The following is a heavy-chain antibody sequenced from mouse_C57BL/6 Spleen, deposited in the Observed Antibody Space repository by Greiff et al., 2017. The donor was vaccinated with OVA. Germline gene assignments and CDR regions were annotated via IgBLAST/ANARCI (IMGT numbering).Heavy chain of an antibody. V-gene: IGHV14-2*01. D-gene: IGHD1-1*01. CDR2: IDPEDGET. CDR3: ARGYGSSYKYFDV. CDR1: GFNIKDYY. Sequence: EVQLQQSGAELVKPGASVKLSCTASGFNIKDYYMHWVKQRTEQGLEWIGRIDPEDGETKYAQKFQGKATITADTSSNTAYLQLSSLTSEDTAVYYCARGYGSSYKYFDVWGTGTTVTVSS. J-gene: IGHJ1*03.